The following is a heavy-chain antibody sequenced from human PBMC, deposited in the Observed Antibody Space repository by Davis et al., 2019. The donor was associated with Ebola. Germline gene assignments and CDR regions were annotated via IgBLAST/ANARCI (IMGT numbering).Heavy chain of an antibody. Sequence: GGSLRLSCAASGFTFSSYWMSCVRQAPGKGLEWVANIKQDGSEKYYVDSVKGRFTISRDNAKNSLYLQMNSLRAEDTAVYYCARDRVVVVPAAIFYYYYGMDVWGQGTTVTVSS. CDR1: GFTFSSYW. CDR3: ARDRVVVVPAAIFYYYYGMDV. D-gene: IGHD2-2*01. V-gene: IGHV3-7*01. CDR2: IKQDGSEK. J-gene: IGHJ6*02.